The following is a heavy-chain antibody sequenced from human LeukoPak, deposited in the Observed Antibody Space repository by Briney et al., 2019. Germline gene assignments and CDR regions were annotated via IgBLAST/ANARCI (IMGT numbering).Heavy chain of an antibody. J-gene: IGHJ4*02. Sequence: GGSLRLSCAASGVTFSSYAMTWVRQAPGKGLQWVSTLSGSGGSTYYTDSVKGRFTISRDNSKNTLYLQMNSLRAEDTAIYYCAKRAFGENFFDFWGQGTLVTVSS. D-gene: IGHD3-10*01. CDR3: AKRAFGENFFDF. CDR2: LSGSGGST. V-gene: IGHV3-23*01. CDR1: GVTFSSYA.